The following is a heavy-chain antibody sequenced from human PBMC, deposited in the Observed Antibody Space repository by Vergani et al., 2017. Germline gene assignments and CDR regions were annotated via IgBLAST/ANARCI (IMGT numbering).Heavy chain of an antibody. Sequence: QVQLVQSGAEVKKPGSSVKVSCKASGGTFSSYAISWVRQAPGQGLEWMGGIIPIFGTANYAQKCQGRVTITADEATSTAYMELSSRRSEDTAVYYCARGGWGPPAANAFDIWGQGTMVTVSS. D-gene: IGHD7-27*01. CDR3: ARGGWGPPAANAFDI. J-gene: IGHJ3*02. CDR1: GGTFSSYA. V-gene: IGHV1-69*01. CDR2: IIPIFGTA.